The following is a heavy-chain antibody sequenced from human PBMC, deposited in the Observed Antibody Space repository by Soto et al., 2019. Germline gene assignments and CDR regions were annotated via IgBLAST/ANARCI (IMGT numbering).Heavy chain of an antibody. D-gene: IGHD2-21*02. Sequence: QVQLVQSGAEVKKPGSSVKVSCKASGGTFSSYTISWVRQAPGQGLEWMGRVIPILALANYAQKFQGRVTITADKSTSTAYMELSSLRSEDTAVYYCARELVYCGGDCYTRSWYFDLWGRGTLVTVSS. V-gene: IGHV1-69*08. CDR1: GGTFSSYT. CDR2: VIPILALA. CDR3: ARELVYCGGDCYTRSWYFDL. J-gene: IGHJ2*01.